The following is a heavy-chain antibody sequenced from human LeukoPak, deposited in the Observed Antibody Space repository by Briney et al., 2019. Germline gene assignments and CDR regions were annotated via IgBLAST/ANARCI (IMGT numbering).Heavy chain of an antibody. Sequence: GGSLRLSCAASGFTFSSYGLHWVRQAPGKGLEWVAVISYDGSNKYYADSVKGRFTISRDNSKNTLYLQMNSLRAEDTAVYYCAKDRYSGYDSLFDPWGQGTLVTVSS. V-gene: IGHV3-30*18. D-gene: IGHD5-12*01. CDR3: AKDRYSGYDSLFDP. CDR1: GFTFSSYG. J-gene: IGHJ5*02. CDR2: ISYDGSNK.